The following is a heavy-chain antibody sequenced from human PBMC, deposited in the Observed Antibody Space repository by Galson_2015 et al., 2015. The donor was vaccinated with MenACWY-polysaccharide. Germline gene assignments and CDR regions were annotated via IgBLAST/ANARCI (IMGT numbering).Heavy chain of an antibody. CDR1: GARFSNSG. CDR3: AREGSRIVFHAFDI. CDR2: IQYDGSNK. V-gene: IGHV3-33*01. D-gene: IGHD2-2*01. J-gene: IGHJ3*02. Sequence: SLKLSCAASGARFSNSGMHWVRQAPGKGLEWVVVIQYDGSNKVYADSVKGRFTLSRDNSKNTVLLEMNTLGVEDTAVYYCAREGSRIVFHAFDIWGQGTMVTVSS.